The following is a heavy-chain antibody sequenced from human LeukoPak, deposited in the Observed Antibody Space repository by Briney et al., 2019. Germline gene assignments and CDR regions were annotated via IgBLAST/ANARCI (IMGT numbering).Heavy chain of an antibody. D-gene: IGHD3-10*02. CDR2: IFYSGSS. CDR3: ARGVRRPLNVGVTHFDF. CDR1: GGSISSYY. V-gene: IGHV4-59*01. J-gene: IGHJ4*02. Sequence: SETLSLTCTVPGGSISSYYWSWIRQPPGEGLEWIGYIFYSGSSNHNPSLKSRVTISVDTSKHQFSLRLSSVTAADTAVFYCARGVRRPLNVGVTHFDFWGQGTLVTVSS.